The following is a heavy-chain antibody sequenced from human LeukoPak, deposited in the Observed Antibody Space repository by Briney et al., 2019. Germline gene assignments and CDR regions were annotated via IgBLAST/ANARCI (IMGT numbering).Heavy chain of an antibody. CDR2: ISYDGGNK. CDR1: GLTFSSYG. CDR3: AKGVSAAAGLPSDDY. Sequence: PGRSLRLSCAASGLTFSSYGMHWVRQAPGKGLEWVAVISYDGGNKYYADSVKGRFTISRDNSKNTLYLQMNSLRAEDTAIYYCAKGVSAAAGLPSDDYWGQGTLVTVSS. V-gene: IGHV3-30*18. D-gene: IGHD6-13*01. J-gene: IGHJ4*02.